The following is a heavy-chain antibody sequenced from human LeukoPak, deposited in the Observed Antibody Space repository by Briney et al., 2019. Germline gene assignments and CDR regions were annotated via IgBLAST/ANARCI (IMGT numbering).Heavy chain of an antibody. V-gene: IGHV1-18*04. Sequence: ASVKVSCKTSGYTFTNYGISWVRLAPGQGPEWMGWTSAYNGNTNYAQKFQGRVTMTIDTSTSTASMELKSLRSDDTAVYYCARVNYYDSSDYYKGWFDPWGQGTLVTVSS. CDR2: TSAYNGNT. CDR3: ARVNYYDSSDYYKGWFDP. CDR1: GYTFTNYG. J-gene: IGHJ5*02. D-gene: IGHD3-22*01.